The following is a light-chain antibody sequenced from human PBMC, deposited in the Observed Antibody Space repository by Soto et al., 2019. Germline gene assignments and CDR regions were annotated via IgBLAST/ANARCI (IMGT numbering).Light chain of an antibody. V-gene: IGKV3-20*01. CDR1: QTVSRSY. CDR3: QHFDSSPT. CDR2: GAS. Sequence: EIVLTQSPGTLSLSPGESATLSCRASQTVSRSYFVWYQQKPGQAPRLLIYGASARAPGIPDRFSGTGSGTESTLTISWLEPEDFAVYFCQHFDSSPTFGGGTKVEIK. J-gene: IGKJ4*01.